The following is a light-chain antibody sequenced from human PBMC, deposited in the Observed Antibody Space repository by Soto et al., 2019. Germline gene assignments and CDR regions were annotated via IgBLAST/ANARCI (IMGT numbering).Light chain of an antibody. J-gene: IGKJ1*01. CDR2: AAS. V-gene: IGKV1-9*01. Sequence: IQLTQSRSSLSASVGDRGTITCRASQGISSYLAWYQQKPGKAPKLLIYAASTLQSGVPSRFSGSGSGTDFTLTISSLQPEDFATYYCQRLNSYPLTFGQGTKVDIK. CDR3: QRLNSYPLT. CDR1: QGISSY.